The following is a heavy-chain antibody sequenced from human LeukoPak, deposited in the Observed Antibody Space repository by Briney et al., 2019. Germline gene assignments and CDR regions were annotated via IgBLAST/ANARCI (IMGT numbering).Heavy chain of an antibody. J-gene: IGHJ3*02. CDR2: IDTAGDT. V-gene: IGHV3-13*01. CDR1: GFTFSSHD. D-gene: IGHD4-11*01. Sequence: QSGGSLRLSCAASGFTFSSHDMHWVRQAAGKGLEWVSAIDTAGDTYYPGSVKGRFTISRENAKNSLYLQMNSLRAGDTAVYYCARISKTDAFDIWGQGTMVTVSS. CDR3: ARISKTDAFDI.